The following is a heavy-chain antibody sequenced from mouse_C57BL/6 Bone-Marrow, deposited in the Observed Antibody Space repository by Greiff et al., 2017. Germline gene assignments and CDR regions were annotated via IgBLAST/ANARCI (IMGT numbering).Heavy chain of an antibody. CDR3: ARGGSRGDY. V-gene: IGHV1-82*01. D-gene: IGHD1-1*01. CDR2: IYPGDGDT. CDR1: GYAFSSSW. J-gene: IGHJ2*01. Sequence: QVQLQQSGPELVKPGASVKISCKASGYAFSSSWMNWVKQRPGKGLEWIGRIYPGDGDTNYNGRFKGKATLTADKSSSTAYMQLSSLTSEDSAVYFCARGGSRGDYWGQGTTLTVSS.